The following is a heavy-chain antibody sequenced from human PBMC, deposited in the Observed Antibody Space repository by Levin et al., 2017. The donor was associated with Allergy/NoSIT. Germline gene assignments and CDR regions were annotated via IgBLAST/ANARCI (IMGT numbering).Heavy chain of an antibody. CDR2: IYYSGST. D-gene: IGHD3-10*01. V-gene: IGHV4-39*01. Sequence: SETLSLTCTVSGGSISSSSHYWGWIRQPPGNGLEWIGSIYYSGSTYYNPSLKSRVTVSVDTSKNQFSLKLSSVTAADTAVYYCGGHVVPWELWFGELSPFSEYWGQGTLVTVSS. J-gene: IGHJ4*02. CDR1: GGSISSSSHY. CDR3: GGHVVPWELWFGELSPFSEY.